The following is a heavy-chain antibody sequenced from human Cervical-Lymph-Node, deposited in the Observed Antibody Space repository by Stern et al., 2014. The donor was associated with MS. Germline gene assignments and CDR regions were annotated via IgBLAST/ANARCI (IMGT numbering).Heavy chain of an antibody. CDR2: ISSSSSYI. J-gene: IGHJ4*02. V-gene: IGHV3-21*01. D-gene: IGHD2-15*01. Sequence: EDQLVESGGGLVKPGGSLRLSCAASGFTFSSYTMNWVRQAPGKWLEWVSSISSSSSYIHYADSVKGRFTISRDNAKNSLFLQMNSLRAEDTAVYYCARLLVVAATDDDYWGQGTLVTVSS. CDR3: ARLLVVAATDDDY. CDR1: GFTFSSYT.